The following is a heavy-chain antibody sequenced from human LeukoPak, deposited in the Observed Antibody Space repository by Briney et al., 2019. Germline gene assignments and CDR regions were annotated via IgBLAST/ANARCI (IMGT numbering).Heavy chain of an antibody. CDR3: ARGIAARRDSYRNWFDP. V-gene: IGHV4-34*01. D-gene: IGHD6-6*01. J-gene: IGHJ5*02. CDR2: INHSGST. Sequence: SETLSLTCAVYGGSFSGYYWSWIRQPPGEGLEWIGEINHSGSTNYNPSLKSRVTISVDTSKNQFSLKLSSVTAADTAVYYCARGIAARRDSYRNWFDPWGQGTLVTVSS. CDR1: GGSFSGYY.